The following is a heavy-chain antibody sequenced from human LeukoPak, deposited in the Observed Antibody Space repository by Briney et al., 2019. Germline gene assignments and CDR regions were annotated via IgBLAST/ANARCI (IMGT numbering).Heavy chain of an antibody. J-gene: IGHJ4*02. CDR1: GFTFSSYG. Sequence: PGRSLRLSCAASGFTFSSYGMHWVRQAPGKGLEWVAVISYYGSNKYYADSVKGRFTISRDNSKNTLYLQMNSLRAEDTAVYYCAKDGDYWGQGTLVTVSS. CDR2: ISYYGSNK. V-gene: IGHV3-30*18. CDR3: AKDGDY.